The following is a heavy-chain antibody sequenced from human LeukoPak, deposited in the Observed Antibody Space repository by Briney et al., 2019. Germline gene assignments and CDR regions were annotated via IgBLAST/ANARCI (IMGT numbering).Heavy chain of an antibody. CDR2: IASETYGGTA. J-gene: IGHJ4*02. V-gene: IGHV3-49*04. CDR1: GFTFGGYA. CDR3: TRDQTPYY. Sequence: GRSLRLSCTASGFTFGGYAMTWVRQAPGKGLEWVGFIASETYGGTAEYAASVKGRFIISRDDSKSIAYLQMNSLKTEDTAVYYCTRDQTPYYWGQGTLVTVSS.